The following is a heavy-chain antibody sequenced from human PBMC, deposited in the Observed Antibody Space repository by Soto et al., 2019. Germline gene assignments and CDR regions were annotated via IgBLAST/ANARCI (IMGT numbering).Heavy chain of an antibody. J-gene: IGHJ5*02. CDR3: ARGGRDAYDWFDP. CDR1: GFTFSDYW. V-gene: IGHV3-7*01. CDR2: IKQDGSEK. Sequence: EAQLVESGGGLVQPGGSLRVSCAVSGFTFSDYWMSWVRQAPGQGLEWVAKIKQDGSEKDYVDSVTGRFTISRDNANNSLYLHMYSLRVEDTAIYYCARGGRDAYDWFDPWGQGTLVTVSS. D-gene: IGHD3-16*01.